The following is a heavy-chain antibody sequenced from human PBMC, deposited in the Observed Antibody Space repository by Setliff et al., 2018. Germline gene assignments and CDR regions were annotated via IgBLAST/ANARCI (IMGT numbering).Heavy chain of an antibody. V-gene: IGHV4-30-4*08. Sequence: SETLSLTCTVSGGSISSGDYYWSWIRQPPGKGLEWIGYIYSSGSTYYNPSLKSRVSISVDTSKNQFSLKLNSVTAADMAAYYCAREQWLDPPGYYYMDVWAKGTTVTVSS. D-gene: IGHD6-19*01. CDR1: GGSISSGDYY. CDR2: IYSSGST. CDR3: AREQWLDPPGYYYMDV. J-gene: IGHJ6*03.